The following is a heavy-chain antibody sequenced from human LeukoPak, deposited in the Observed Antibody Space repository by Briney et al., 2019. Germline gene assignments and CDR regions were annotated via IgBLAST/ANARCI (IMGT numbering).Heavy chain of an antibody. V-gene: IGHV3-7*03. Sequence: GGSLRLSCAASGFTFSSYWMSWVRQAPGKGLEWVANIKQDGSEKYYVDPVKGRFTISRDNAKNSLYLQMNSLRAEDTAVYYCARVAHLDYDILTGSYFDYWGQGTLVTVSS. D-gene: IGHD3-9*01. CDR2: IKQDGSEK. J-gene: IGHJ4*02. CDR3: ARVAHLDYDILTGSYFDY. CDR1: GFTFSSYW.